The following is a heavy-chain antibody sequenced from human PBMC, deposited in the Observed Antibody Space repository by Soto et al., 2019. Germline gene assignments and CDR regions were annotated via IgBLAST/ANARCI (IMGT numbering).Heavy chain of an antibody. V-gene: IGHV4-59*01. D-gene: IGHD3-10*01. CDR2: IYYSGST. Sequence: SETLSLTCTVSGGSISSYYWSWIRQPPGKGLEWIGYIYYSGSTNYNPSLKSRVTIPVDTSKNQFSLKLSSVTAADTAVYYCAREVTSMVRGNWFDPWGQGTLVTVSS. CDR1: GGSISSYY. CDR3: AREVTSMVRGNWFDP. J-gene: IGHJ5*02.